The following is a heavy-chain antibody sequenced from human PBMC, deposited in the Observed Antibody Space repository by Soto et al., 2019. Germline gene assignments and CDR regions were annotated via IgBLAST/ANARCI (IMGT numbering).Heavy chain of an antibody. V-gene: IGHV5-51*01. Sequence: GESQKISCNGSGYSFTNYWIGSVCQMPGKGLEWMGIIYPGDSDTRYSPSFQGQVTISADKSISTAYLQWSSLKASDTAMYYCARLVNIFDFDYWRQGSLVTVSS. CDR1: GYSFTNYW. CDR3: ARLVNIFDFDY. D-gene: IGHD2-21*01. CDR2: IYPGDSDT. J-gene: IGHJ4*02.